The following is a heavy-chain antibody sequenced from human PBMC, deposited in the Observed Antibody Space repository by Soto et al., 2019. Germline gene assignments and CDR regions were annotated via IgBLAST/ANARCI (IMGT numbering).Heavy chain of an antibody. J-gene: IGHJ4*02. V-gene: IGHV3-23*01. Sequence: GGSLRLSCAASGFTFSSYAMSWVRQAPGKGLEWVSAISGSGGSTYYADSVKGRFTISRDNSKNTLYLQMNSLRAEDTAVYYCAKDLHYYGSGSYMAWYFDYWGQGTLVTVSS. D-gene: IGHD3-10*01. CDR2: ISGSGGST. CDR3: AKDLHYYGSGSYMAWYFDY. CDR1: GFTFSSYA.